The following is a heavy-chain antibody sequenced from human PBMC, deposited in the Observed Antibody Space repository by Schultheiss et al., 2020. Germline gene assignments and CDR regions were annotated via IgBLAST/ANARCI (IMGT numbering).Heavy chain of an antibody. D-gene: IGHD6-19*01. CDR1: GGSISSYY. CDR2: IYYSGST. J-gene: IGHJ4*02. Sequence: SETLSLTCTVSGGSISSYYWSWIRQPPGKGLEWIGYIYYSGSTNYNPSLKSRVTISVDTSKNQFSLKLSSVTAADTAVYYCAGRKGIAVAGFDYWGQGTLVTVSS. CDR3: AGRKGIAVAGFDY. V-gene: IGHV4-59*12.